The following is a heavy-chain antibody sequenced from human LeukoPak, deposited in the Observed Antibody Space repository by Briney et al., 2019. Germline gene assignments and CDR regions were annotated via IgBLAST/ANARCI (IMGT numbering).Heavy chain of an antibody. CDR2: IYSGGST. D-gene: IGHD3-10*01. J-gene: IGHJ4*02. CDR1: GSTVSSNY. Sequence: GGSLRLSCAASGSTVSSNYMSWVRQAPGKGLEWVSVIYSGGSTYYADSVKGRFTISRDNSKNTLYLQMNSLRAEDTAVYYCARDRGHRFYFDYWGQGTLVTVSS. V-gene: IGHV3-53*01. CDR3: ARDRGHRFYFDY.